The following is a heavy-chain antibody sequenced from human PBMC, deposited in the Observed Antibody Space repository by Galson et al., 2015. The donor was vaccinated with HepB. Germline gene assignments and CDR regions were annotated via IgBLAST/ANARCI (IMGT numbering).Heavy chain of an antibody. CDR2: IKSKTDGGTT. D-gene: IGHD3-10*01. Sequence: SLRLSCAASGFTFSNTWMSWVRQAPGKGLEWVGRIKSKTDGGTTDYAAPVKGRFTIPRDDSKNTLYLQMNSLKTEDTAVYYCTTPFGSGSYEGFGYGMDAGGQGTTVTVSS. J-gene: IGHJ6*02. CDR3: TTPFGSGSYEGFGYGMDA. CDR1: GFTFSNTW. V-gene: IGHV3-15*01.